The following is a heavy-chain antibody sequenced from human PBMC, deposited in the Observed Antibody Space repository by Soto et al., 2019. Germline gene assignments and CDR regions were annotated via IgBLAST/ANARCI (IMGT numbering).Heavy chain of an antibody. J-gene: IGHJ4*02. Sequence: GGSLRLSCAASGLTISNAWMNWVRQAPGKGLEWVGRIKTNTEGGTTDYAAAVKGRFNVSRDDSKNTLYLQMNSLKTEDTAVYYFIRDLDIVVVVAANFDYGGQGTLVTVSS. D-gene: IGHD2-15*01. CDR1: GLTISNAW. V-gene: IGHV3-15*07. CDR2: IKTNTEGGTT. CDR3: IRDLDIVVVVAANFDY.